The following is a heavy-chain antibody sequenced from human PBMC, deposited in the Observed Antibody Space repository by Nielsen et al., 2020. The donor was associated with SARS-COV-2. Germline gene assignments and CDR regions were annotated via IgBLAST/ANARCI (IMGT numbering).Heavy chain of an antibody. CDR2: RSATSGNI. V-gene: IGHV3-48*02. CDR3: ARVRSGYAMDV. CDR1: GFTFSSYG. Sequence: GGSLRLSCAASGFTFSSYGMNWVRQAPGKGLESVSYRSATSGNIKYAESVKGRFTISSDNAKNSLYLQMSSLRDEDTAVYYCARVRSGYAMDVWGQGTTVTVSS. J-gene: IGHJ6*02. D-gene: IGHD1-26*01.